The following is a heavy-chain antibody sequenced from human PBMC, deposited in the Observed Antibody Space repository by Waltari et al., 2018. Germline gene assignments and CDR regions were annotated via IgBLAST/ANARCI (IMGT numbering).Heavy chain of an antibody. J-gene: IGHJ4*02. V-gene: IGHV4-59*11. CDR3: AAIKRGDIDY. Sequence: QVQLQESGPGLVKPSETLSLTCTVSGGSISSHYWSWIRQPPGKGLEWIGYIYYSGSTNYNPSLKSRVTISVDTSKNQFSLKLSSVTAADTAVYYCAAIKRGDIDYWGQGTLVTVSS. CDR1: GGSISSHY. D-gene: IGHD3-16*01. CDR2: IYYSGST.